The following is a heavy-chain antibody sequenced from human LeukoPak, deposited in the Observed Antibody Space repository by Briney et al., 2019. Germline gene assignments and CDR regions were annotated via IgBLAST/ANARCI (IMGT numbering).Heavy chain of an antibody. CDR3: ASGLPCCGPVGWWFDP. V-gene: IGHV4-34*01. CDR1: GGSFSGYY. CDR2: INHSGST. J-gene: IGHJ5*02. Sequence: SETLSLTCAVYGGSFSGYYWSWIRQPPGKGLEWIGEINHSGSTNYNPSRKSRVTISVDTSKNQFSLKLSSVTAADTAVYYCASGLPCCGPVGWWFDPWGQGTLVTVSS. D-gene: IGHD2-15*01.